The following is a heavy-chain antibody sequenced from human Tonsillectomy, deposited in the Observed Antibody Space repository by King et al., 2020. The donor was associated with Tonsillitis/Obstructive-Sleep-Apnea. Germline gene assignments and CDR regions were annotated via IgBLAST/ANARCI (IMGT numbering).Heavy chain of an antibody. CDR2: IYYRGST. CDR1: GGSISSGAYY. CDR3: AGGGDIVVVPAAISPNWFDP. V-gene: IGHV4-31*03. D-gene: IGHD2-2*01. J-gene: IGHJ5*02. Sequence: VQLQESGPGLVKPSQTLSLTCTVSGGSISSGAYYWRWIRQHPGKGLEWIGYIYYRGSTYYNPSLKSRVTISVDTSKNQFSLKLSSVTAADTAVYYCAGGGDIVVVPAAISPNWFDPWGQGTLVTVSS.